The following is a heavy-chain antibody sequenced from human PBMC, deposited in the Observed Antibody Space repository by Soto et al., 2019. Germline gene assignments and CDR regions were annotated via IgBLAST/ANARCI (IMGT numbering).Heavy chain of an antibody. Sequence: PGRSLRLSCVPYAFILSNYDVDCVRQAPGKGLEWVSYVSGDSGTMHYADSVKGRVTIARVTAKNSLYLQMKSLRSEDTAVYFCVREYCAGGACSDAFDLWGQGTLVTVSS. V-gene: IGHV3-48*03. CDR1: AFILSNYD. D-gene: IGHD2-21*01. CDR2: VSGDSGTM. J-gene: IGHJ3*01. CDR3: VREYCAGGACSDAFDL.